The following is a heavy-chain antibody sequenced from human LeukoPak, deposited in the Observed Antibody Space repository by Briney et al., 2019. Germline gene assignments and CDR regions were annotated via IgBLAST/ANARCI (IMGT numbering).Heavy chain of an antibody. Sequence: ASVKVSCKASGYTFTTDGISWVRLAPGQGLEWMGWISAYNGNTNYARQFQGRVTMTTDTSMSTAYMELRSLRSDDAAVYYCARDLIAVRPGWFDPWGQGSLVTVSS. J-gene: IGHJ5*02. V-gene: IGHV1-18*01. CDR2: ISAYNGNT. CDR1: GYTFTTDG. D-gene: IGHD6-6*01. CDR3: ARDLIAVRPGWFDP.